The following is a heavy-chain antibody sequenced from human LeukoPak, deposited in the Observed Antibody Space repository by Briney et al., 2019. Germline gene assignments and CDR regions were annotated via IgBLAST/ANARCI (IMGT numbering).Heavy chain of an antibody. V-gene: IGHV3-30*18. Sequence: GRSLRLSCAASGFTFSTYGMHWVRQAPGKGLEWVALISYDGSNQYYGDSVKGRFTISRDNSKNTLYLQVNSLRAEDTALYYCAKGSTIPLTANDYYYYAMDVWGQGTTVTVSS. CDR2: ISYDGSNQ. CDR3: AKGSTIPLTANDYYYYAMDV. J-gene: IGHJ6*02. D-gene: IGHD4/OR15-4a*01. CDR1: GFTFSTYG.